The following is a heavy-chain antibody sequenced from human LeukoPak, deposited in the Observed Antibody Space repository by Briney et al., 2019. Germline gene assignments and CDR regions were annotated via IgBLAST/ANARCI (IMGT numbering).Heavy chain of an antibody. CDR2: MNPNCGNT. Sequence: ASVKVSCKASGYTFTSSDINWVRQATGQGLEWMGWMNPNCGNTGYAQKFQGRVAITRNTSISTAFMELSSLRSEDTAVYYCARGRSLQLAVATSYYFDYWGQGTLVTVSS. J-gene: IGHJ4*02. CDR1: GYTFTSSD. D-gene: IGHD6-19*01. V-gene: IGHV1-8*03. CDR3: ARGRSLQLAVATSYYFDY.